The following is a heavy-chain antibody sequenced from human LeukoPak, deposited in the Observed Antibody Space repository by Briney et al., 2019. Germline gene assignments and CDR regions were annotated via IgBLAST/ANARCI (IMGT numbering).Heavy chain of an antibody. CDR1: GFTFSNYA. V-gene: IGHV3-23*01. CDR2: ISAGDDSP. CDR3: ARGGYYDSSGYYALDF. Sequence: GGSLRLSCAASGFTFSNYAMSWVRQAPGKGLEWVSSISAGDDSPFYTDSVRGRFTISRDNAKNSLFLQINSLRAEDTAVYYCARGGYYDSSGYYALDFWGKGTQVTVSS. D-gene: IGHD3-22*01. J-gene: IGHJ4*02.